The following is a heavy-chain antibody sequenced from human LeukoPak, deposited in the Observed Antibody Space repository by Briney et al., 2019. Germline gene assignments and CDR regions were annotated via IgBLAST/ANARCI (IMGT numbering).Heavy chain of an antibody. CDR1: GGTFRTHA. CDR3: ARDLTTEQPNWLDP. V-gene: IGHV1-69*05. J-gene: IGHJ5*02. Sequence: SVKVSCKASGGTFRTHAISWVRQAPGQGLEGMGRLIPVFGAATYARKFQGRVTITTDKSADTAYMEMSSLRSEDTAVYYCARDLTTEQPNWLDPWGQGTLVTVSS. D-gene: IGHD4-17*01. CDR2: LIPVFGAA.